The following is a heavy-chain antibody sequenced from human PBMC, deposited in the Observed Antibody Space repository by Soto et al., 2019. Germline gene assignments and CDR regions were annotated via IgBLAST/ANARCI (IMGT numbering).Heavy chain of an antibody. J-gene: IGHJ4*02. V-gene: IGHV1-18*01. D-gene: IGHD4-17*01. CDR2: ISAYNDNT. CDR3: ARDRSDYAFDY. Sequence: GASVKVSCKASGYTFTTFAITWVRQAPGQGLEWMGWISAYNDNTNYAQKFQGRVSMTTDTSTTTAYMELRGLRFDDTAVYYCARDRSDYAFDYWGQGTLVTVSS. CDR1: GYTFTTFA.